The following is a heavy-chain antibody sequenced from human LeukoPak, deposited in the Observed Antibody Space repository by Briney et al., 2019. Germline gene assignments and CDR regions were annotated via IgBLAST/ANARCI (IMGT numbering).Heavy chain of an antibody. J-gene: IGHJ4*02. CDR3: AKEVLRFLEWLAGYDY. Sequence: GGSLRLSCAASGFTFSSYAMSWVRQAPGKGLEWVSAISGSGGSTYYADSVKSRFTISRDDSKNTLYLQMNSLRAEDTAVYYCAKEVLRFLEWLAGYDYWGQGTLVTVSS. V-gene: IGHV3-23*01. D-gene: IGHD3-3*01. CDR1: GFTFSSYA. CDR2: ISGSGGST.